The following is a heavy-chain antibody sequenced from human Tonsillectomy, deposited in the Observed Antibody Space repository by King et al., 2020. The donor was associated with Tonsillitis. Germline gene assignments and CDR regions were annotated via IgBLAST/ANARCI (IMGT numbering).Heavy chain of an antibody. CDR2: ISGSGSSI. D-gene: IGHD3-22*01. CDR1: GFVFGDYH. V-gene: IGHV3-11*01. Sequence: QVQLVESGGGLVKPGGSLRLSCAASGFVFGDYHMSWIRQAPGEGLECNSYISGSGSSIYYAESVKGRFTISRDNAKKSLYLEMNSLGAEDTAVYYCARRRYYYDSDFDYWGQGTLVTVSS. J-gene: IGHJ4*02. CDR3: ARRRYYYDSDFDY.